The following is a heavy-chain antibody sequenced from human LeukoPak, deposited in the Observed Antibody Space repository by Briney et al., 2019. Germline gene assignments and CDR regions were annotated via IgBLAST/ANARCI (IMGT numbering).Heavy chain of an antibody. CDR3: ARGRNIEMTTMSGGSDY. J-gene: IGHJ4*02. Sequence: SVKVSCKASGGTFSFYAINWVRQAPGQGLEWMGRIIPIPGMANYAQKFQGRVTITADSSTSTAYMEVSSLRSDDTAVYYCARGRNIEMTTMSGGSDYWGQGTLVTVSS. CDR2: IIPIPGMA. D-gene: IGHD5-24*01. V-gene: IGHV1-69*04. CDR1: GGTFSFYA.